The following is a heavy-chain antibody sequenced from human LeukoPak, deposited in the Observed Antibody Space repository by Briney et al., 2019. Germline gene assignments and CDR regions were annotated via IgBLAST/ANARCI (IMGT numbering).Heavy chain of an antibody. Sequence: SETLSLTCTVSGYSISNGYCWGWIRQPPGKGLQWIGTISHSGNTYYNPSLKSRVTMSVDTPKNQFSLKLSSVTAADTAVYYCARVPHSATLGEVFLHYSEYWGQGTLVTVSS. CDR2: ISHSGNT. CDR3: ARVPHSATLGEVFLHYSEY. D-gene: IGHD3-16*01. CDR1: GYSISNGYC. V-gene: IGHV4-38-2*02. J-gene: IGHJ4*02.